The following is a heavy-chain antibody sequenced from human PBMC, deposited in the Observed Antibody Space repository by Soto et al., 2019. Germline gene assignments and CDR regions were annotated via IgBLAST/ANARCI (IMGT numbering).Heavy chain of an antibody. Sequence: SETLSLTCAVHGVSFSGFYWTCIRQPPGKGLEWIGEINHSGSSNYNPHLKSRVTMSLETSRNQFSLSLKSVADADTAVYYCASMAGPWYFDIWGRGTLVTVSS. V-gene: IGHV4-34*01. CDR3: ASMAGPWYFDI. CDR1: GVSFSGFY. D-gene: IGHD3-10*01. J-gene: IGHJ2*01. CDR2: INHSGSS.